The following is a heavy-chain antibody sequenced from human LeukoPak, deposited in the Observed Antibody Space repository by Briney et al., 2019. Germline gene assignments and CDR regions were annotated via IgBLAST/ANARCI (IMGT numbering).Heavy chain of an antibody. V-gene: IGHV3-66*01. D-gene: IGHD2-15*01. J-gene: IGHJ4*02. CDR3: ARDQGHCSGGSCYPGSFDY. CDR2: IYTGGST. Sequence: GGSLRLSCAASGFTFSSYSMNWVRQAPGKGLEWVSVIYTGGSTYYADSVKGRFTISRDNSKNTLYLQMNSLRAEDTAVYFCARDQGHCSGGSCYPGSFDYWGQGTLVTVSS. CDR1: GFTFSSYS.